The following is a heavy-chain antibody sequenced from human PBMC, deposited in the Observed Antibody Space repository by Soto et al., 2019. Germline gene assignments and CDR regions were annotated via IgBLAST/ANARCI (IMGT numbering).Heavy chain of an antibody. J-gene: IGHJ2*01. D-gene: IGHD5-18*01. CDR3: ARSRYSYGPYWYFDL. CDR1: GFTFSSYG. Sequence: PGGSLRLSCAASGFTFSSYGMHWVRQAPGKGLEWVAVIWYDGSNKYYADSVKGRFTISRDNSKNTLYLQMNSLRAEDTAVYYCARSRYSYGPYWYFDLWGRGTLVTVSS. V-gene: IGHV3-33*01. CDR2: IWYDGSNK.